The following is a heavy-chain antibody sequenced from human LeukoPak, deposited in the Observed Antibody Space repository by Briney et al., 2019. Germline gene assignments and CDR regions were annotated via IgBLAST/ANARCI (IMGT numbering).Heavy chain of an antibody. CDR3: AKDQCLEGVPRWGNDCQPSGLDH. CDR2: IRSDGSDE. CDR1: GFNFNNYG. D-gene: IGHD6-19*01. J-gene: IGHJ4*02. Sequence: PGGSLRLSCLASGFNFNNYGIHSVRQAPGKGLEWGAFIRSDGSDEYYGDFVKGRFIISRDNSKSTLFLQMNSLRIEDTAVYYCAKDQCLEGVPRWGNDCQPSGLDHWGQGTRVTVST. V-gene: IGHV3-30*02.